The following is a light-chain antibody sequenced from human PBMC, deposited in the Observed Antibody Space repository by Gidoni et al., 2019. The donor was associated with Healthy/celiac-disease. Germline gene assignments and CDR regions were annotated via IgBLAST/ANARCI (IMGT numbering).Light chain of an antibody. CDR3: QQSYSTPQT. Sequence: DIQMTQSPSSLSASVGDRVTITSRASQSISSYLNWYQQKPGKAPKLLIYAASSLQSGVPSRFSGSGSGTDFTLTIRSLQPEDFATYYCQQSYSTPQTFGQGTKVEIK. CDR1: QSISSY. J-gene: IGKJ1*01. V-gene: IGKV1-39*01. CDR2: AAS.